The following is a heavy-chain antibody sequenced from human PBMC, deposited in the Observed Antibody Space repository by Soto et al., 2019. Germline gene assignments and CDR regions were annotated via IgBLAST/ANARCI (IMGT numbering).Heavy chain of an antibody. CDR2: INHSGST. V-gene: IGHV4-34*01. D-gene: IGHD5-18*01. J-gene: IGHJ2*01. CDR1: GGSFSGYY. CDR3: ASSPSYGLVSEYFDL. Sequence: QVQLQQWGAGLLKPSETLSLTCAVYGGSFSGYYWSWIRQPPGKGLEWIGEINHSGSTNYNPSLKSRVTISVDTSKNQFSLTLSSVTAADTAVYYCASSPSYGLVSEYFDLWGRGTLVTVSS.